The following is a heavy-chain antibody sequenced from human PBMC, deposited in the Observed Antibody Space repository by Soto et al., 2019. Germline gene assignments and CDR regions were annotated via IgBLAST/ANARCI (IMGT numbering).Heavy chain of an antibody. Sequence: ASVKVPCKDSGYTFRDYYIPWVRQAPVQGRVWMGWINPNSGRTNYAQKFQGRVTMTGDTSISTVYMELSRLRSDDTAGYYWAGEVVVPATIEGYYYYGTDVWGQGTTVTISS. CDR3: AGEVVVPATIEGYYYYGTDV. D-gene: IGHD2-2*02. CDR2: INPNSGRT. CDR1: GYTFRDYY. V-gene: IGHV1-2*02. J-gene: IGHJ6*02.